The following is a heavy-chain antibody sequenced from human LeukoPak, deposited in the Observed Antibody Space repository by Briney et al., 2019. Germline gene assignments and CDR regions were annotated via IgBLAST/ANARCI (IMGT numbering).Heavy chain of an antibody. J-gene: IGHJ6*03. CDR1: GFIFSTYW. V-gene: IGHV3-7*01. Sequence: GGSLRLSCAASGFIFSTYWMSWVRQAPGKGLEWVATIRQDGSETHYVGSVRGRFTISRDNAKNSLYLQVNSLRAEDTAVYYCARDWRGASRNYYYYYMDVWGKGTTVTVSS. D-gene: IGHD1-14*01. CDR2: IRQDGSET. CDR3: ARDWRGASRNYYYYYMDV.